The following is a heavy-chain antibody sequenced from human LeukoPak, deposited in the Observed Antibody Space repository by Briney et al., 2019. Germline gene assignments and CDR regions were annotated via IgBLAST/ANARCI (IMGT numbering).Heavy chain of an antibody. CDR2: IYYSGST. D-gene: IGHD5-24*01. CDR3: ASSSPRYGYNKGFDY. V-gene: IGHV4-59*01. J-gene: IGHJ4*02. Sequence: PSETLSLTCTVSGGSISSYYWSWIRQPPGKGLEWIWYIYYSGSTNYNPSLKSRVTISVDTSKNQFSLKLSSVTAADTAVYYCASSSPRYGYNKGFDYWGQGTLVTVSS. CDR1: GGSISSYY.